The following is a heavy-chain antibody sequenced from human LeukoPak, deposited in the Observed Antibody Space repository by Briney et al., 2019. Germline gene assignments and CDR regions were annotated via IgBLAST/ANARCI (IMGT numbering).Heavy chain of an antibody. J-gene: IGHJ4*02. Sequence: GGSLRLSCGASGITFSSYSMNWVRQAPGKGLEWVSYISSSGSTKYYADSVRGRFTISRDNSKNTVYLQMNSLRVEDTAIYYCAKDLRPDGVDNFDHWGQGILVTVSS. CDR1: GITFSSYS. CDR2: ISSSGSTK. D-gene: IGHD2-8*01. CDR3: AKDLRPDGVDNFDH. V-gene: IGHV3-48*01.